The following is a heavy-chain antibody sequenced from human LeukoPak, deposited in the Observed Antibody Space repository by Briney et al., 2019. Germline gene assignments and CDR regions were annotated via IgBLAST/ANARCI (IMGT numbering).Heavy chain of an antibody. V-gene: IGHV3-23*01. CDR2: MSGSGGRT. J-gene: IGHJ4*02. CDR3: ARRAGAYSHPYDY. Sequence: GGSLRLSCAASGFTFNTYAMSWVRQAPGKGLEWVSAMSGSGGRTYYADSVKGRFTISRDNSKNTLYLQMNSLRAEDTAVYYCARRAGAYSHPYDYWGQGTLVTVSS. D-gene: IGHD4/OR15-4a*01. CDR1: GFTFNTYA.